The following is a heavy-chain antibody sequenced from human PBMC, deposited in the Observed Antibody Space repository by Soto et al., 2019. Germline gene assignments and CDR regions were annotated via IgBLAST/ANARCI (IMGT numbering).Heavy chain of an antibody. V-gene: IGHV4-31*03. Sequence: SETLSLTCTVSGGSISTSFYYWSWIRQVPGKGPEWMGYIHYSGATHYNPSLKSRLTISLYTSKNQFSLRLSSVTAADTAVYFCARDRGDSVSAISRNYGMDVWGQGTTVTVSS. CDR1: GGSISTSFYY. J-gene: IGHJ6*02. CDR2: IHYSGAT. D-gene: IGHD3-16*02. CDR3: ARDRGDSVSAISRNYGMDV.